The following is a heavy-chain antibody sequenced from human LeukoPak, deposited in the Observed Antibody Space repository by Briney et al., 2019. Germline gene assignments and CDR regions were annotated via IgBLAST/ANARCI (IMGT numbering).Heavy chain of an antibody. Sequence: SETLSLTCTVSGGSISSYYWSWIRQPPGKGLEWIGYIYYSGSTNYNPSLKSRVTISVDTSKSQFSLKLSSVTAADTAVYYCASSGDGVATERWYGFDYWGQGTLVTVSS. CDR3: ASSGDGVATERWYGFDY. CDR2: IYYSGST. J-gene: IGHJ4*02. CDR1: GGSISSYY. V-gene: IGHV4-59*01. D-gene: IGHD5-12*01.